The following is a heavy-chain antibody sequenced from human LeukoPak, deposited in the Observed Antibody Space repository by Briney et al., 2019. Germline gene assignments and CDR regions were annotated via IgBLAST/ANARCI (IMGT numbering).Heavy chain of an antibody. CDR3: ASALGYSSSWYEEDY. CDR1: GYTYTSYD. D-gene: IGHD6-13*01. Sequence: ASVKVSCKASGYTYTSYDINWVRQATGQGLEWMGWMNPNSGNTGYAQKFQGRVTMTRNTSISTAYMELSSLRSEDTAVYYCASALGYSSSWYEEDYWGQGTLVTVSS. V-gene: IGHV1-8*01. J-gene: IGHJ4*02. CDR2: MNPNSGNT.